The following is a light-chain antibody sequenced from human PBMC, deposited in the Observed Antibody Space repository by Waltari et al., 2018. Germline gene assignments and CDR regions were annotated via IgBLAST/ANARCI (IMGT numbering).Light chain of an antibody. Sequence: QSVLTQPPSASGTPGQRVTISCSGSSSNIGSNTVNWYQHPPGTAPKLPIYRDNQRPSGVPDRVSGSKSGTSASLAISGLQSEHEATYYCATWDDSLNGPLFGGGTMLTVL. J-gene: IGLJ2*01. CDR2: RDN. V-gene: IGLV1-44*01. CDR3: ATWDDSLNGPL. CDR1: SSNIGSNT.